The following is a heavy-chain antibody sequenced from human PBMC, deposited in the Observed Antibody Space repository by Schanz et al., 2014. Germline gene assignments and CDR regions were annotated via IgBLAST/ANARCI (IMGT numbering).Heavy chain of an antibody. Sequence: EVRLVESGGGLVEPGGSLRLSCSGSGFTFSEVYMSWVRQAPGKGLEWVANIKQDESERSYVDSVKGRFTISRDNAKNSLYLQMNSLRAEDTAVYYCARDKGGYYPFDYWGQGTLVTVSS. CDR2: IKQDESER. CDR1: GFTFSEVY. CDR3: ARDKGGYYPFDY. D-gene: IGHD3-3*01. V-gene: IGHV3-7*01. J-gene: IGHJ4*02.